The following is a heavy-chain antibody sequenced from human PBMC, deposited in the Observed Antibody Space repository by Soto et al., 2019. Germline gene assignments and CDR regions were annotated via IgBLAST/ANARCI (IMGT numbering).Heavy chain of an antibody. CDR1: GGSISSYY. V-gene: IGHV4-59*08. CDR3: ARHAARTGFIRLDP. CDR2: IYYSGST. D-gene: IGHD6-6*01. Sequence: PSETLSLTCTVSGGSISSYYWSWIRQPPGKGLEWIGYIYYSGSTNYNPSLKSRVTISVDTSKNQFSLKLSSVTAADTAGYYCARHAARTGFIRLDPWGQGTLVTVSS. J-gene: IGHJ5*02.